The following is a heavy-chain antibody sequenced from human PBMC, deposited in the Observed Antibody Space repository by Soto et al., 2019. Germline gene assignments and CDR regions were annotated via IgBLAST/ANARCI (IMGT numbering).Heavy chain of an antibody. CDR1: GYTFTSYY. Sequence: ASVKVSCKASGYTFTSYYMHWVRQAPGQGLEWMGVINPSGGSTSYAQKFQGRVTMTRDTSTSTVYMELSSLRSEDTAVYYCARDYRITMIAVVTTSSPGPLEYWGQGTLVTVSS. CDR3: ARDYRITMIAVVTTSSPGPLEY. D-gene: IGHD3-22*01. V-gene: IGHV1-46*01. CDR2: INPSGGST. J-gene: IGHJ4*02.